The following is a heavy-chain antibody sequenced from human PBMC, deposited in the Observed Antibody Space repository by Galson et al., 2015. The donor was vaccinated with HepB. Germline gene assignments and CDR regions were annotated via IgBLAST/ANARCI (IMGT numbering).Heavy chain of an antibody. Sequence: SVKVSCKASGGTFSSYAISWVRQAPGQGLEWMGRIIPILGIANYAQKFQGRVTITADKSTSTAYMELSSLRSEDTAVYYCARGLNLDYGDPRIDYWGQGTLVTVSS. CDR2: IIPILGIA. D-gene: IGHD4-17*01. CDR1: GGTFSSYA. V-gene: IGHV1-69*04. J-gene: IGHJ4*02. CDR3: ARGLNLDYGDPRIDY.